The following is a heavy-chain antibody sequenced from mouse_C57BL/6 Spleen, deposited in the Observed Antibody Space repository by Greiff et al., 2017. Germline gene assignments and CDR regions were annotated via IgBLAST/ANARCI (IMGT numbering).Heavy chain of an antibody. J-gene: IGHJ2*01. CDR2: IRNKANNHAT. CDR1: GFTFSDAW. Sequence: EVKLVESGGGLVQPGGSMKLSCAASGFTFSDAWMDWVRQSPEKGLEWVAEIRNKANNHATYYAESVKGRFTISRDDSTSRVYLQMNSLRAEDTGMYYCTRRGDIYYDYWGQGTTLTVSS. V-gene: IGHV6-6*01. CDR3: TRRGDIYYDY.